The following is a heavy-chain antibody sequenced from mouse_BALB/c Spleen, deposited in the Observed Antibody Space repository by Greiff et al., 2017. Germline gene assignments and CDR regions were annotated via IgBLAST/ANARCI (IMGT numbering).Heavy chain of an antibody. CDR2: INPDSSTI. V-gene: IGHV4-1*02. Sequence: EVKLEESGGGLVQPGGSLKLSCAASGFDFSRYWMSWVRQAPGKGLEWIGEINPDSSTINYTPSLKDKFIISRDNAKNTLYLQMSKVRSEDTALYYCARPDGGNYVLWFAYWGQGTLVTVSA. CDR1: GFDFSRYW. CDR3: ARPDGGNYVLWFAY. J-gene: IGHJ3*01. D-gene: IGHD2-1*01.